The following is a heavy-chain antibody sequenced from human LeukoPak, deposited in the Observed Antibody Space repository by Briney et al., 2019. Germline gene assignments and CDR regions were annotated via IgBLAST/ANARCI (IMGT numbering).Heavy chain of an antibody. CDR3: ARDKDWYLDY. V-gene: IGHV3-33*08. CDR1: GFTFSSYS. J-gene: IGHJ4*02. D-gene: IGHD3/OR15-3a*01. CDR2: DGTNT. Sequence: GGSLRLSCAASGFTFSSYSMNWVRQAPGKGLEWVAIDGTNTYYTNSVKGRFTISRDNSKNTLYLQMNSLSGEDTAVYYCARDKDWYLDYWGQGTLVTVSS.